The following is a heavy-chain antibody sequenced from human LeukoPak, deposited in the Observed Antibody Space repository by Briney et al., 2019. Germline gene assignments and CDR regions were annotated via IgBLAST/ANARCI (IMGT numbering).Heavy chain of an antibody. Sequence: GGSLRLSCVVSGLRFRNYGMHWVRQAPGKGLEWVAVIYYDGSNQYYADSVKGRFTVSRDNAKNTLYLQMNSLRAEDTAVYYCATDRNSGKYYDYWGQGTLVTVSS. D-gene: IGHD1-26*01. CDR1: GLRFRNYG. J-gene: IGHJ4*02. CDR2: IYYDGSNQ. V-gene: IGHV3-33*01. CDR3: ATDRNSGKYYDY.